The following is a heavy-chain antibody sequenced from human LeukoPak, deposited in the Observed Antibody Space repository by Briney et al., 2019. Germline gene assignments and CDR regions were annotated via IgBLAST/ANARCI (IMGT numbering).Heavy chain of an antibody. D-gene: IGHD3-22*01. Sequence: SETLSLTCTVSGGSISSYYWSWIRQPPGKGLEWIGETNHSGSTNYNPSLKSRVTISVDTSKNQFSLKLSSVTAADTAVYYCAGGRQTDYYDSSGGPYFDYWGQGTLVTVPS. CDR2: TNHSGST. J-gene: IGHJ4*02. V-gene: IGHV4-34*01. CDR1: GGSISSYY. CDR3: AGGRQTDYYDSSGGPYFDY.